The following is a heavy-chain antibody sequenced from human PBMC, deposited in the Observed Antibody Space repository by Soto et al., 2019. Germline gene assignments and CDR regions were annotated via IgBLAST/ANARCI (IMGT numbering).Heavy chain of an antibody. CDR3: AKAGWGGDYYYGLDV. Sequence: GGSLRLSCAASGFNFNNYAMHWVRQAPGKGLEWVAVVSFDGSSTYYADSVKGRFTISRDSSNNTVSLQMNSLTNEDTAAYYCAKAGWGGDYYYGLDVWGQGITVTVSS. CDR2: VSFDGSST. V-gene: IGHV3-30*18. CDR1: GFNFNNYA. D-gene: IGHD2-21*01. J-gene: IGHJ6*02.